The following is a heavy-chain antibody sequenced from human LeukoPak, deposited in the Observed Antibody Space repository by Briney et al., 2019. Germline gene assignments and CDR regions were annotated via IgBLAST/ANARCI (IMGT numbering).Heavy chain of an antibody. CDR2: IYHSGST. CDR3: ARLVVVVPAASGSFDY. V-gene: IGHV4-61*08. CDR1: GGSISSGGYY. J-gene: IGHJ4*02. Sequence: PSETLSLTCTVSGGSISSGGYYWSWIRQPPGKGLEWIGYIYHSGSTYCNPSLKSRVTISVDTSKNQFPLKLSSVTAADTAVYYCARLVVVVPAASGSFDYWGQGTLVTVSS. D-gene: IGHD2-2*01.